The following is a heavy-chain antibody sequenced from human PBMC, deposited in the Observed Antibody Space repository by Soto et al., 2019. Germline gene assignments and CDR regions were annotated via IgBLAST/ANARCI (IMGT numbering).Heavy chain of an antibody. D-gene: IGHD6-19*01. V-gene: IGHV3-30*18. CDR1: RFTFSVYG. CDR3: AKDGSHLAVAGTSPTSYFYGLAV. Sequence: QVQLVESGGGVVQPGRSLRLSCTASRFTFSVYGMNWVRQAPGKGLEWVALVSYDGSIKYYADSVKGRFTISRDNSKNTLYLQMNSLRVEDTAVYYCAKDGSHLAVAGTSPTSYFYGLAVWGQGTTVTVSS. CDR2: VSYDGSIK. J-gene: IGHJ6*02.